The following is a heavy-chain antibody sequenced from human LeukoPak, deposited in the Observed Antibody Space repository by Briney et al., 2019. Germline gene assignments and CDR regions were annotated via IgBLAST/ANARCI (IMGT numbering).Heavy chain of an antibody. J-gene: IGHJ5*02. CDR3: ARGKSPDSSGWYVWFDP. Sequence: GASVEVSCKASGGTFSSYAISWVRQAPGQGLEWMGGIIPIFGTANYAQKFQGRVTITADESTSTAYMELSSLRSEDTAVYYCARGKSPDSSGWYVWFDPWGQEPWSPSPQ. V-gene: IGHV1-69*13. D-gene: IGHD6-19*01. CDR2: IIPIFGTA. CDR1: GGTFSSYA.